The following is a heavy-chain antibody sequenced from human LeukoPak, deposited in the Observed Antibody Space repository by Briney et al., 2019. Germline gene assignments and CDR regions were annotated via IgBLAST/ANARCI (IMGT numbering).Heavy chain of an antibody. Sequence: PGGSLRLSCAASGFTFDDYAMHWVRQAPGKGLEWVSGISWNSGSIGYADSVKGRFTISRDNSKNTLYLQMNSLRAEDTAVYYCAKDALPYSSYRAFDIWGQGTMVTVSS. CDR1: GFTFDDYA. V-gene: IGHV3-9*01. J-gene: IGHJ3*02. CDR2: ISWNSGSI. CDR3: AKDALPYSSYRAFDI. D-gene: IGHD6-6*01.